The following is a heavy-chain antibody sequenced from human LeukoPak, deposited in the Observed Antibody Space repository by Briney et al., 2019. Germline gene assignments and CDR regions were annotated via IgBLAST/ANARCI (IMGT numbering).Heavy chain of an antibody. CDR1: GFTFSDSA. J-gene: IGHJ4*02. V-gene: IGHV3-73*01. CDR3: TRLDRGSFKFDY. Sequence: GGSLRLSCAASGFTFSDSAIHWVRQASGKGLEWIGRIKNKANSYVTAFAASVRGRVTISRDDSKNTAFLQMNSLRIEDTAVYYCTRLDRGSFKFDYWGQGILVTVCS. CDR2: IKNKANSYVT. D-gene: IGHD1-26*01.